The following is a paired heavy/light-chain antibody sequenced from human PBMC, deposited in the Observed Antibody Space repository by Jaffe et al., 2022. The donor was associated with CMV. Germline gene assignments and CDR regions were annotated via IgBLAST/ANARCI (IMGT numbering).Light chain of an antibody. Sequence: SYELTQPPSVSVSPGQTARITCSGDTLPRQYAYWYQQKPGQAPVLVIKKDSERPSGIPERFSGSSSGTAVTLTIGGVQAEDEADYYCQSTDSSGTNAVFGGGTKLTVL. CDR1: TLPRQY. CDR3: QSTDSSGTNAV. J-gene: IGLJ3*02. CDR2: KDS. V-gene: IGLV3-25*03.
Heavy chain of an antibody. D-gene: IGHD1-26*01. V-gene: IGHV3-7*01. CDR2: INTVANEE. J-gene: IGHJ4*02. Sequence: EVQLVESGGGLVQPGGSLRLSCAVSGFTFDDFWMTWVRQAPGRGLEWVANINTVANEEYYVDSVKGRFSISRDNAKNSLYLQMNSLRAEDTAVYYCARKPRVVPKVGSTSYFFDYWGQGTLVTVSS. CDR3: ARKPRVVPKVGSTSYFFDY. CDR1: GFTFDDFW.